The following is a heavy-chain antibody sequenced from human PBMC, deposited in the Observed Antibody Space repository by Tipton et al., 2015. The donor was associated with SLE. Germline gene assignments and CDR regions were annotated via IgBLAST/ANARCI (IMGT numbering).Heavy chain of an antibody. CDR1: GSPISSHN. CDR2: IHSSGST. Sequence: TLSLTCTVSGSPISSHNWGWIRQPPGMGPELIGYIHSSGSTNYNPSLKSRVTISVDTSKNQVSLKLNSVTAADTAVYYCARGKTRVEYWGQGTLVTVSS. V-gene: IGHV4-4*08. CDR3: ARGKTRVEY. D-gene: IGHD1-14*01. J-gene: IGHJ4*02.